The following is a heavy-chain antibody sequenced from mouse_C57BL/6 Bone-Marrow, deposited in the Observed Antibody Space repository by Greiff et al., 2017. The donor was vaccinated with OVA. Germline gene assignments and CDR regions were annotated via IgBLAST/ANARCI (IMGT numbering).Heavy chain of an antibody. V-gene: IGHV1-80*01. CDR1: GYAFSSYW. Sequence: VHLVESGAELVKPGASVKISCKASGYAFSSYWMNWVKQRPGQGLEWIGQIYPGDGDTNYNGKFKGKATLTADKSTSTAYMQLSSLTSGDSAVYVCARRGSYYYGSSTGDYWGQGTTLTVSS. D-gene: IGHD1-1*01. J-gene: IGHJ2*01. CDR3: ARRGSYYYGSSTGDY. CDR2: IYPGDGDT.